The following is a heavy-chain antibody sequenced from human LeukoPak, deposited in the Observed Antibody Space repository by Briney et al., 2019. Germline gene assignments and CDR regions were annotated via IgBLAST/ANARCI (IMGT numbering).Heavy chain of an antibody. CDR1: GFTVSSNY. J-gene: IGHJ5*02. D-gene: IGHD6-19*01. Sequence: KAGGSLRLSCAASGFTVSSNYMSWVRQAPGKGLEWVSSISSSSSYIYYADSVKGRFTISRDNAKNSLYLQMNSLRAEDTAVYYCARAWYISSLYSSGHNWFDPWGQGTLVTVSS. V-gene: IGHV3-21*01. CDR3: ARAWYISSLYSSGHNWFDP. CDR2: ISSSSSYI.